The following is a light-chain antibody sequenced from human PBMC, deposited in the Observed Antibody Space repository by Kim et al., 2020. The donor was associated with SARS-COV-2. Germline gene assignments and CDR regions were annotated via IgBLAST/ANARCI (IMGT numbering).Light chain of an antibody. V-gene: IGLV2-18*02. CDR1: SSDVGGYNR. CDR2: EVN. J-gene: IGLJ2*01. CDR3: SSYTTSSTLV. Sequence: QSALTQPPSVSGSPGQSVTISCTGTSSDVGGYNRVSWYQQPPGTAPKLMIYEVNNRPSGVPDRFSGFKSGNTASLTISGLQTEDEADYYCSSYTTSSTLVFGGGTQLTVL.